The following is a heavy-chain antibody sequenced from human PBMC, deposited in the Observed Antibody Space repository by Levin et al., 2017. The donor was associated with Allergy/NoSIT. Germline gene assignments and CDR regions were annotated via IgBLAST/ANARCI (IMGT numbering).Heavy chain of an antibody. J-gene: IGHJ4*02. V-gene: IGHV4-59*01. CDR1: GGSISSYY. CDR2: IYYTGST. D-gene: IGHD3-22*01. Sequence: SETLSLTCTFSGGSISSYYWSWIRQPPGKGLEWVGYIYYTGSTKYNPSLKSRVTISIDTSKNQFSLKLSSVTAADTAVYYCATVSRNYYDASDYFVYFDYWGQGTLVTVSS. CDR3: ATVSRNYYDASDYFVYFDY.